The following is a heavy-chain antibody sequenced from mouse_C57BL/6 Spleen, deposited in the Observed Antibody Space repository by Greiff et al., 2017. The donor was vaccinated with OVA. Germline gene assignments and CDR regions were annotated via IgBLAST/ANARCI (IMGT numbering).Heavy chain of an antibody. Sequence: QVQLQQSGPELVKPGASVKISCKASGYSFTSYYIHWVKQRPGQGLEWIGWIYPGSGNTKYNEKFKGKATLTADTSSSTAYMQLSSLTSEDSAVYYCARPLNYYQGAMDYWGQGTSVTVSS. J-gene: IGHJ4*01. CDR2: IYPGSGNT. D-gene: IGHD1-1*01. CDR3: ARPLNYYQGAMDY. CDR1: GYSFTSYY. V-gene: IGHV1-66*01.